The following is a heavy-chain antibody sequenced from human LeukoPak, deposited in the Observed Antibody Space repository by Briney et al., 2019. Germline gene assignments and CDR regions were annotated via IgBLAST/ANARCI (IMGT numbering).Heavy chain of an antibody. CDR3: AKPLDGYNYYDY. J-gene: IGHJ4*02. Sequence: PGGSLRLSCAASGFTFSSYGMHWVRQVPGKGLEWVAVISYDGSNKYYADSVKGRFTISRDNSKNTLYLQMNSLRAEDTAVYYCAKPLDGYNYYDYWGQGTLVTVSS. D-gene: IGHD5-24*01. V-gene: IGHV3-30*18. CDR1: GFTFSSYG. CDR2: ISYDGSNK.